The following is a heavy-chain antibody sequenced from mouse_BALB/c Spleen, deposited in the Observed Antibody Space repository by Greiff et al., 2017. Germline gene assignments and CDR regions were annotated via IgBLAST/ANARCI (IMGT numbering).Heavy chain of an antibody. CDR2: ISSGGSYT. CDR3: TRRGYDYGIDY. D-gene: IGHD2-4*01. CDR1: GFTFSSYT. J-gene: IGHJ2*01. V-gene: IGHV5-6-4*01. Sequence: EVQRVESGGGLVKPGGSLKLSCAASGFTFSSYTMSWVRQTPEKRLEWVATISSGGSYTYYPDSVKGRFTISRDNAKNTLYLQMSSLKSEDTAMYYCTRRGYDYGIDYWGQGTTLTVSS.